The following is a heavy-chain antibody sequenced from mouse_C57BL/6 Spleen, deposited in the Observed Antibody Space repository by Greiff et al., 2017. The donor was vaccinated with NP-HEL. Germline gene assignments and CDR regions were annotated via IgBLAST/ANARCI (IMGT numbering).Heavy chain of an antibody. J-gene: IGHJ1*03. CDR3: AREGREYFDV. Sequence: QVQLKQPGAELVRPGTSVKLSCKASGYTFTSYWMHWVKQRPGQGLEWIGVIDPSDSYTNYNQKFKGKATLTVDTSSSTAYMQLSSLTSEDSAVYYCAREGREYFDVWGTGTTVTVSS. CDR1: GYTFTSYW. D-gene: IGHD3-3*01. CDR2: IDPSDSYT. V-gene: IGHV1-59*01.